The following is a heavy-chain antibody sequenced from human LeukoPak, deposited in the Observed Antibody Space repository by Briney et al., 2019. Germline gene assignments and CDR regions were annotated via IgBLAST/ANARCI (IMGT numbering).Heavy chain of an antibody. D-gene: IGHD3-3*01. CDR3: ARGTGGFWSGLPYYYYYYGMDV. V-gene: IGHV1-8*01. CDR1: GYTFTSYD. Sequence: ASVKVSCKASGYTFTSYDINWVRQATGQGLEWMGWMNPNSGNTGYAQKFQGRVTMTRNTSISTAYMELSSLRSEDTAVYYCARGTGGFWSGLPYYYYYYGMDVWGQGTTVTVSS. J-gene: IGHJ6*02. CDR2: MNPNSGNT.